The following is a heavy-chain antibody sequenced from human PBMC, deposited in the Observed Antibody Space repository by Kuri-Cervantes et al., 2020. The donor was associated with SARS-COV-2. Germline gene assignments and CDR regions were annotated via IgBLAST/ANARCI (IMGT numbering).Heavy chain of an antibody. Sequence: SVKVSCKASGLTFTSSAVQWVRQARGQRLEWIGWIVVGSGNTNYAQKFQERVTITRDMSTSTAYMELSSLRSEDTAVYYCARLSSVRYFYWLLLRGFDPWGQGTLVTVSS. CDR1: GLTFTSSA. CDR3: ARLSSVRYFYWLLLRGFDP. CDR2: IVVGSGNT. V-gene: IGHV1-58*01. D-gene: IGHD3-9*01. J-gene: IGHJ5*02.